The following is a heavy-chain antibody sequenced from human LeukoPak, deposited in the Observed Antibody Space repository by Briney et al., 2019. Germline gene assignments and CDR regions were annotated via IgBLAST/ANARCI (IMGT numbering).Heavy chain of an antibody. V-gene: IGHV1-69*05. D-gene: IGHD3-10*01. J-gene: IGHJ6*03. Sequence: GASVKVSCKASGGTFSSYAISWVRQAPGQGLEWMGGIIPIFGTANYAQKFQGRVTITTDESTSTAYMELSSLRSEDTAVYYCAKSQGVYYGSGSYYNPYYMDVWGKGTTVTVSS. CDR2: IIPIFGTA. CDR3: AKSQGVYYGSGSYYNPYYMDV. CDR1: GGTFSSYA.